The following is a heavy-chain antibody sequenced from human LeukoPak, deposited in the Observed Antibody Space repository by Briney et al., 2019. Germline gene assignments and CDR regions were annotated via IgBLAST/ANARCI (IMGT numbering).Heavy chain of an antibody. D-gene: IGHD4-23*01. J-gene: IGHJ3*02. CDR3: AREGDYGGNSDAFDI. V-gene: IGHV3-21*01. Sequence: GGSLRLSCAASGFTFSDHRMNWVRQAPGKGLQWVSSISSSSSYIYYADSVKGRFTISRDNDKNSLYLQMNSLRAEDTAVYYCAREGDYGGNSDAFDIWGQGTMVTVSS. CDR1: GFTFSDHR. CDR2: ISSSSSYI.